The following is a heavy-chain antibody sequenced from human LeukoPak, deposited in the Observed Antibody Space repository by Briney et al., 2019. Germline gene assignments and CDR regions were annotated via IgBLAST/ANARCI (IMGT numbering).Heavy chain of an antibody. Sequence: SETLSLTCSASGGSIRSLGYSWGWIRHPPGKGLEWIASMYYTGTTYYNPSLKSRVTMSVDTSKNQFSLNLTSVTAADTAVFYCARSVSAYAGRGWFDPWGQGTLVTVSS. J-gene: IGHJ5*02. CDR3: ARSVSAYAGRGWFDP. CDR2: MYYTGTT. D-gene: IGHD5-12*01. CDR1: GGSIRSLGYS. V-gene: IGHV4-39*07.